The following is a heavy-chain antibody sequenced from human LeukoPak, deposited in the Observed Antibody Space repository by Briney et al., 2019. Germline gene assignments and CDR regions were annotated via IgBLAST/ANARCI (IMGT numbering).Heavy chain of an antibody. CDR3: ARGPYYDSSGYDWFDP. Sequence: ASVKVSCKASGYTFTSYYIHWVRQAPGQGLEWMGVINPSGGSTSYAQKFQGRVTMTRDTSTRTVYMGLSSMRSEDTAVYYCARGPYYDSSGYDWFDPWGQGTLVTVSS. CDR2: INPSGGST. CDR1: GYTFTSYY. D-gene: IGHD3-22*01. V-gene: IGHV1-46*01. J-gene: IGHJ5*02.